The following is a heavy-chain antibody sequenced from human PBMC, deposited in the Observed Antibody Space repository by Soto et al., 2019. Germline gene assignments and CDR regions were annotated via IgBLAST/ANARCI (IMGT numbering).Heavy chain of an antibody. Sequence: QVQLQESGPGLVKPSETLSLTCNVSGGSMSKYYWSWIRQPAGKGLEWIGRVWTSGSTNYNPSLKSRVTMSIDTSNNHFSLKLNSVTAADTAVYYCARTVGAAYYCDFWGQGTLVTVSS. D-gene: IGHD1-26*01. CDR2: VWTSGST. J-gene: IGHJ4*02. V-gene: IGHV4-4*07. CDR3: ARTVGAAYYCDF. CDR1: GGSMSKYY.